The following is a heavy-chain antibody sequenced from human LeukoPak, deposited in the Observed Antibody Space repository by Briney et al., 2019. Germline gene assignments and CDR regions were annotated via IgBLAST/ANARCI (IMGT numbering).Heavy chain of an antibody. CDR2: IKSKTDGGTT. V-gene: IGHV3-15*01. CDR1: GFTFSNAW. D-gene: IGHD2-8*01. J-gene: IGHJ1*01. Sequence: NSGGSLRLSCAASGFTFSNAWMSWVRQAPGKGLEWVGRIKSKTDGGTTDYAAPVKGRFTISRDGSKNTLYLQMNSLKTEDTAVYYCTTEAGYCTNGVCYTSVGEYFQHWGQGTLVTVSS. CDR3: TTEAGYCTNGVCYTSVGEYFQH.